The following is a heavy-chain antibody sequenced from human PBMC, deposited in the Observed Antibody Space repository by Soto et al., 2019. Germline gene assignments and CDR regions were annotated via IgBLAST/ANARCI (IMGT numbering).Heavy chain of an antibody. CDR1: GFTFSSYA. CDR2: ISGSGGST. CDR3: AKSPRLGELLHIDY. J-gene: IGHJ4*02. D-gene: IGHD3-10*01. Sequence: LRLSCAASGFTFSSYAMSWVRQAPGKGLEWVSAISGSGGSTYYADSVKGRFTISRDNSKNTLYLQMNSLRAEDTAVYYCAKSPRLGELLHIDYWGQGTLVTVSS. V-gene: IGHV3-23*01.